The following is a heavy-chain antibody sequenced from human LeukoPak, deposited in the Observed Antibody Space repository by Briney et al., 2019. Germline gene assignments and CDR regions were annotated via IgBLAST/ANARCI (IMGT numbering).Heavy chain of an antibody. CDR2: ISAYNGNT. CDR3: ARAAVGNWFDP. Sequence: ASVKVSCKASGYTFTRYGISWVRQAPGQGLDWMGWISAYNGNTNYAQKLQGRVTMTTGTSTSTAYMELRSLRSDDTAVYYCARAAVGNWFDPWGQGTLVTVSS. CDR1: GYTFTRYG. V-gene: IGHV1-18*01. J-gene: IGHJ5*02.